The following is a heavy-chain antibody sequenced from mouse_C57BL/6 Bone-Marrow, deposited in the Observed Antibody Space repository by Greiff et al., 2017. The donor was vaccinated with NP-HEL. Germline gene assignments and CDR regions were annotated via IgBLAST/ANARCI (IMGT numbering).Heavy chain of an antibody. J-gene: IGHJ4*01. CDR2: ISSGSSTI. CDR3: ARRYRGLYYYAMDY. Sequence: EVQLVESGGGLVKPGGSLKLSCAASGFTFSDYGMHWVRQAPEKGLEWVAYISSGSSTIYYADTVKGRFPISRDNATNTLFLQMTSLRSEDTAMYYCARRYRGLYYYAMDYWGQGTSVTVSS. D-gene: IGHD2-12*01. V-gene: IGHV5-17*01. CDR1: GFTFSDYG.